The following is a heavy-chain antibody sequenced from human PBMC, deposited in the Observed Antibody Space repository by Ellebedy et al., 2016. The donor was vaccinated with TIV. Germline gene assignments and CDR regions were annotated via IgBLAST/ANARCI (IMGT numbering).Heavy chain of an antibody. V-gene: IGHV3-7*01. CDR1: GFTLNNYW. Sequence: GESLKISCPASGFTLNNYWMTWVRQAPGKGLEWVANINEDGTKKHHVDSVRGRFTISRDYAGNSLLLQMNSLGAEDTAVYYCARAIYGASYLWGRGTLVTVSS. D-gene: IGHD4-17*01. J-gene: IGHJ2*01. CDR2: INEDGTKK. CDR3: ARAIYGASYL.